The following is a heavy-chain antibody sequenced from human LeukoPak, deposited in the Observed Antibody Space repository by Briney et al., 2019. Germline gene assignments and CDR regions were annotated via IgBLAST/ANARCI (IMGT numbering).Heavy chain of an antibody. CDR1: GGTFSRYA. V-gene: IGHV1-69*05. J-gene: IGHJ6*03. CDR2: ISPISGAT. Sequence: SVKVSCKASGGTFSRYAFSWVRQAPGQGLEWMGGISPISGATNYAQKFQGRVTMTRDMSTSTVYMELSSLRSEDTAVYYCASNGGYGTTYMDVWGKGTTVTISS. D-gene: IGHD5-12*01. CDR3: ASNGGYGTTYMDV.